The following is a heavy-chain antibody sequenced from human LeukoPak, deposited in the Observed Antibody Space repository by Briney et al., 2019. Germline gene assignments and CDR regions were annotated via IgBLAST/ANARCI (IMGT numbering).Heavy chain of an antibody. CDR3: ARDRSLSYYYDSSGYSGSDYYYYGMDV. D-gene: IGHD3-22*01. J-gene: IGHJ6*02. CDR2: ITYSGTT. Sequence: SETLSLTCTVSGDSISSSTYSTTYYWGWIRQPPGKGLEWIGSITYSGTTHYNASLKSRVTISVDTSKNQFSLRLSSVTAADTAVYYCARDRSLSYYYDSSGYSGSDYYYYGMDVWGQGTTVTVSS. V-gene: IGHV4-39*07. CDR1: GDSISSSTYSTTYY.